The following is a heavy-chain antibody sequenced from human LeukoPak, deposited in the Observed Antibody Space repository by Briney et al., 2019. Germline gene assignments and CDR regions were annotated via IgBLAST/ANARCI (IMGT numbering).Heavy chain of an antibody. V-gene: IGHV3-30*18. J-gene: IGHJ4*02. Sequence: GGSLRLSCTASKFTFSHYGMQWVRQAPGKGLEWVAVISSDGSIKVYADSVKGRFTLSRDNSNNTVDLQMNSLRAEDMAVYYCVKEYHSRGFGAYFDYWGQGTLVTVSS. D-gene: IGHD3-3*01. CDR2: ISSDGSIK. CDR3: VKEYHSRGFGAYFDY. CDR1: KFTFSHYG.